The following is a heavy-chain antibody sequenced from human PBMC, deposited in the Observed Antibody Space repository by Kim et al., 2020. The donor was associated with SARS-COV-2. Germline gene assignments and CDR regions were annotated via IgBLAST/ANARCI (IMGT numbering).Heavy chain of an antibody. V-gene: IGHV4-59*01. Sequence: SETLSLTCTVSGGSISSYYWSWIRQPPGKGLEWIGYIYYSGSTNYNPSLKSRVTISVDTSKNQFSLKLSSVTAADTAVYYCAREGRGGYVSYLGQGTLVTVSS. J-gene: IGHJ4*02. CDR3: AREGRGGYVSY. CDR1: GGSISSYY. D-gene: IGHD5-12*01. CDR2: IYYSGST.